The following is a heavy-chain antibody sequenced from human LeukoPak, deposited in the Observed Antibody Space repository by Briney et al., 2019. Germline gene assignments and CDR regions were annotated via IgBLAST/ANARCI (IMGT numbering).Heavy chain of an antibody. D-gene: IGHD3-10*01. Sequence: GGSLRLSCAASGFTFSSYATSWVCQAPGKGLEWVSAISGSGGSTYYADSVKGRFTISRDNSRNILYLQMSSLRAEDTAIYYCARTPSGSGNFFDYWGQGAPVTVSS. CDR3: ARTPSGSGNFFDY. CDR2: ISGSGGST. CDR1: GFTFSSYA. J-gene: IGHJ4*02. V-gene: IGHV3-23*01.